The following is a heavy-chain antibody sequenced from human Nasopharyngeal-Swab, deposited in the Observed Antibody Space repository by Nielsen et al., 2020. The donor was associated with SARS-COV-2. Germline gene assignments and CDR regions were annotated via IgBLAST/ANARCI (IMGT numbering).Heavy chain of an antibody. CDR3: AKLSVGATSLFDY. CDR2: ISYDGSNK. V-gene: IGHV3-30*18. D-gene: IGHD1-26*01. J-gene: IGHJ4*02. Sequence: GESLKISCAASGFTFSSYGMHWVRQAPGKGLEWVAVISYDGSNKFYADSVKGRFTISRDNSKNTLYLQMNSLRAADTAVYYCAKLSVGATSLFDYWGQGTLVTVSS. CDR1: GFTFSSYG.